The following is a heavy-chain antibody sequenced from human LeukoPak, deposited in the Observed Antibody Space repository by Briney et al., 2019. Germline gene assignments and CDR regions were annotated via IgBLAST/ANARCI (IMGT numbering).Heavy chain of an antibody. CDR3: ASNWAYDYVVQSY. Sequence: GGSLRLSCAASGFTFSGYWMSWVRQAPGKGLEWVSAISGSGGSTYYADSVKGRFTISRDNSKSTLYLQMNCLKAEDTAVYYCASNWAYDYVVQSYWGQGTLVTVSS. CDR2: ISGSGGST. D-gene: IGHD3-16*01. CDR1: GFTFSGYW. J-gene: IGHJ4*02. V-gene: IGHV3-23*01.